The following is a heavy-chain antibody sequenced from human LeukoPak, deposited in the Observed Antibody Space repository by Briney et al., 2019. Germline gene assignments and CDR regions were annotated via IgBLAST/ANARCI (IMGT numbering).Heavy chain of an antibody. J-gene: IGHJ4*02. V-gene: IGHV4-59*01. CDR1: RGSITSNY. CDR3: ARWIPSSNSFDY. D-gene: IGHD2-2*01. Sequence: SETLSLTCTVSRGSITSNYWSWIRQPPGKGLEWIGYIYYSGSTHYNPSLKGRVTISTDTSKNQFSLRLNSVTAAETAVYYCARWIPSSNSFDYWGQGTLVTVSS. CDR2: IYYSGST.